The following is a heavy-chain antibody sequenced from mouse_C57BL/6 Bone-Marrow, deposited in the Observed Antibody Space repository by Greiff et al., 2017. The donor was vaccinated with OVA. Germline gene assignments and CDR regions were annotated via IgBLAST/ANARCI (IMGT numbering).Heavy chain of an antibody. D-gene: IGHD1-1*01. Sequence: QVQLQQPGAELVKPGASVKLSCKASGYTFTSYWMHWVKQRPGQGLEWIGMIHPNSGSTNYNEKFKSKATLTVDKSSSTAYMQLSSLTSEDSAVYYCARRYDGSRDFDYWGQGTTLTVSS. CDR2: IHPNSGST. J-gene: IGHJ2*01. CDR1: GYTFTSYW. V-gene: IGHV1-64*01. CDR3: ARRYDGSRDFDY.